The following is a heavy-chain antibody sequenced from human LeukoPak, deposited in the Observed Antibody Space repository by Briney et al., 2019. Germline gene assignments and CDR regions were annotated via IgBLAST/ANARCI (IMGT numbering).Heavy chain of an antibody. CDR3: ARVGVGSSSAGIDP. D-gene: IGHD6-6*01. CDR1: GGSISSGGYY. Sequence: SETLSLTCTVSGGSISSGGYYWSWIRQPPGKGLEWIGYIYHSGSTYYNPSLKSRVTISVDRSKNQFSLKLSSVTAADTAVYYCARVGVGSSSAGIDPWGQGTLVTVSS. J-gene: IGHJ5*02. V-gene: IGHV4-30-2*01. CDR2: IYHSGST.